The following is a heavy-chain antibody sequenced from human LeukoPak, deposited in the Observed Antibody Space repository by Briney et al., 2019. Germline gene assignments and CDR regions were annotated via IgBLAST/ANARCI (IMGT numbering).Heavy chain of an antibody. V-gene: IGHV1-18*04. CDR3: ARDGEGKYCSSTSCPRLNY. J-gene: IGHJ4*02. Sequence: ASVKVSCKASGYTFTSYGISWVRQAPGQGLEWMGWISAYNGNTNYAQKLQGRVTMTTDTSTCTAYMELRSLRSDDTAVYYCARDGEGKYCSSTSCPRLNYWGQGTLVTVSS. CDR2: ISAYNGNT. CDR1: GYTFTSYG. D-gene: IGHD2-2*01.